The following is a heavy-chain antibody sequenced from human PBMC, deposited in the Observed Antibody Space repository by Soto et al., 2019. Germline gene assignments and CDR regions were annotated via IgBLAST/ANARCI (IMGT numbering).Heavy chain of an antibody. CDR3: ARHSSPYSYSDWFDP. CDR1: GGSVSSPGFH. V-gene: IGHV4-39*01. J-gene: IGHJ5*02. Sequence: QLQLHESGPRLVKPSETLSLTCTVSGGSVSSPGFHWGWIRQPPGKGLQWVGTISYSETTYSNPSLKRRVTISVDTSKNQFSLKLSSVTAADTAVYYCARHSSPYSYSDWFDPWDQGTLVTVSS. D-gene: IGHD1-26*01. CDR2: ISYSETT.